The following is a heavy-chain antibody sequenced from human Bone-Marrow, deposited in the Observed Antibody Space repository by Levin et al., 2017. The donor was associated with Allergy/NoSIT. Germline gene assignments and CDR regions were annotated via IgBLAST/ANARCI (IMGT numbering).Heavy chain of an antibody. CDR1: GGSMSRYY. V-gene: IGHV4-59*01. J-gene: IGHJ4*02. D-gene: IGHD5-18*01. Sequence: KSSETLSLTCTVSGGSMSRYYWSWIRQSPERGLEWIAYIYYTGDASYNPSLEGRVTISVDTPKNQFSLRLNSVTAADTALYYCARARDSFGYLPLDYWGQGTLVTVSS. CDR2: IYYTGDA. CDR3: ARARDSFGYLPLDY.